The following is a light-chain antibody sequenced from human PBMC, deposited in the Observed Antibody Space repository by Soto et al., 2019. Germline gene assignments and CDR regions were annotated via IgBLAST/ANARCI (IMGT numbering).Light chain of an antibody. CDR1: QSVSSY. CDR3: QQRSDWPPT. Sequence: EIVLTQSPATLSLSPGERATLSCRASQSVSSYLAWYQQKPGQAPRLLIYDASNRATCIPARFSSSGSGTDFTLTISSLEPDDFAVYYCQQRSDWPPTFGGGTKVQIK. V-gene: IGKV3-11*01. J-gene: IGKJ4*01. CDR2: DAS.